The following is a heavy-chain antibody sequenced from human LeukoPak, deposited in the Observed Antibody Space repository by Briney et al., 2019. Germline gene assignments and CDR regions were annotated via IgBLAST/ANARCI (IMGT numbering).Heavy chain of an antibody. CDR2: INPSGGST. Sequence: LGASVKVSCKASGYTFTSYYMHWVRQAPGQGLEWMGIINPSGGSTNYAQKLQGRVTMTTDTSTSTAYMELRSLRSDDTAVYYCARDGGPYYYDSSGYYYWAYWGQGTLVTVSS. V-gene: IGHV1-46*01. CDR3: ARDGGPYYYDSSGYYYWAY. J-gene: IGHJ4*02. CDR1: GYTFTSYY. D-gene: IGHD3-22*01.